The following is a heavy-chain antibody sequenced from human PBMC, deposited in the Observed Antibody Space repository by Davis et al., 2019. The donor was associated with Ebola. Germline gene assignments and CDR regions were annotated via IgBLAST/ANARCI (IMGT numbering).Heavy chain of an antibody. V-gene: IGHV3-30-3*01. CDR3: ARDYAILGAMAQYFDY. CDR2: ISYDGSNK. CDR1: GFTFSSYA. J-gene: IGHJ4*02. Sequence: GGSLRLSCAASGFTFSSYAMHWVRPAPGKGLEWVAVISYDGSNKYYADSVKGRFTISRDNSKNTLYLQMNSLRAEDTAVYYCARDYAILGAMAQYFDYWGQGTLVTVSS. D-gene: IGHD5-18*01.